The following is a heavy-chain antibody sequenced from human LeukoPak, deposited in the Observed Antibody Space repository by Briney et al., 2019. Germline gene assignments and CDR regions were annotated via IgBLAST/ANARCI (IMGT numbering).Heavy chain of an antibody. D-gene: IGHD3-3*01. CDR1: GDSVSSNSAA. J-gene: IGHJ5*02. CDR3: TRFNSNTKWFDP. V-gene: IGHV6-1*01. Sequence: SQTLSLTCAISGDSVSSNSAACGWIRQSPSRGLEWLGRTYYRSKWFNDYAVSVQSRITINPDTSKNQFSLQLNSVTAEDTAVYYCTRFNSNTKWFDPWGQGTLVTVSS. CDR2: TYYRSKWFN.